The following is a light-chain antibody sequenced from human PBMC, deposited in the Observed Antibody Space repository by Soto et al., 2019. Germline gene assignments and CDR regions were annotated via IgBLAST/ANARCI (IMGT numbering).Light chain of an antibody. CDR3: QQYDSSPRT. CDR2: GAS. Sequence: EIVLTQSPGTLSLSPGERATLSCRASQSVSSSSLAWYQQKPGQAPRLLISGASSRAADIPDRFSGSGSGTDFTLTINRLEPEDFAVYYWQQYDSSPRTFGQGTKVEIK. CDR1: QSVSSSS. V-gene: IGKV3-20*01. J-gene: IGKJ1*01.